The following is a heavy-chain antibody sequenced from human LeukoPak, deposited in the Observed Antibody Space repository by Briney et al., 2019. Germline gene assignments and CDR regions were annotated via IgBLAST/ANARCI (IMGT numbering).Heavy chain of an antibody. CDR2: INHSGST. D-gene: IGHD6-13*01. Sequence: SETLSLTCAVSGGTFSGYYWSWIRQPPGKGLEWIGEINHSGSTNYNPSLKSRVTISVDTSKNQFSLKLSSVTAADTAVYYCASTAQQLAIFDYWGQGTLVTVSS. V-gene: IGHV4-34*01. CDR3: ASTAQQLAIFDY. J-gene: IGHJ4*02. CDR1: GGTFSGYY.